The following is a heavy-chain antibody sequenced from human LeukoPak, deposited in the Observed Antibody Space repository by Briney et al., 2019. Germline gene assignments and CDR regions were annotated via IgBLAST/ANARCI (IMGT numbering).Heavy chain of an antibody. D-gene: IGHD3-3*01. CDR2: IYYSGST. Sequence: PSETLSLTCTVSGGSISSSSYYWGWIGQPPGKGLEWIGSIYYSGSTYYNPSLKSRVTISVDTSKNQFSLKLSSVTAADTAVYYCARPNVDAYDFWCGYPEGYFDYWGQGTLVTVSS. CDR3: ARPNVDAYDFWCGYPEGYFDY. V-gene: IGHV4-39*01. CDR1: GGSISSSSYY. J-gene: IGHJ4*02.